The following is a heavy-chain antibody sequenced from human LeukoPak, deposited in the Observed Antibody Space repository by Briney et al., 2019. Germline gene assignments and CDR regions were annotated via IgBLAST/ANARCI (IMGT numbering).Heavy chain of an antibody. CDR2: INSDGSDT. CDR1: RFTFSTYW. Sequence: PGGSLRLSCAASRFTFSTYWMHWVRQAPGKGLVWVSRINSDGSDTSYADSVKGRFTISRDNAKNTLYLQVNSLRAEDTAVYYCARDSPGPLALDYWGQGTLVTVSS. J-gene: IGHJ4*02. CDR3: ARDSPGPLALDY. V-gene: IGHV3-74*01.